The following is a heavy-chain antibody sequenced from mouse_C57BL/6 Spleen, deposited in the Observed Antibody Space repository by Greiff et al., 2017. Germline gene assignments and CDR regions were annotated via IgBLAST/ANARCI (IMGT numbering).Heavy chain of an antibody. J-gene: IGHJ2*01. Sequence: VQLQQSGPELVKPGASVKISCKASGYTFTDYYMNWVKQSHGKSLEWIGDSNPNNGGTSYNAKFKGKATLSVDKYSSTAYMELRSLTAEDSAVYYCSRWDGGNYWGQGTTLTVSS. D-gene: IGHD1-1*02. V-gene: IGHV1-26*01. CDR3: SRWDGGNY. CDR1: GYTFTDYY. CDR2: SNPNNGGT.